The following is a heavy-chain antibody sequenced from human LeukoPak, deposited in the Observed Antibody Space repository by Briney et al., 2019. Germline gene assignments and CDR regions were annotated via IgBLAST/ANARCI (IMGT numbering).Heavy chain of an antibody. CDR3: ARDLSSSSYIMDY. D-gene: IGHD6-6*01. Sequence: ASVKVSCKASGYTFTGYYMHWVRQAPGQGLEWMGWINLKSGGTNYAGKFQGRVTMTRDTTTSTAYMDLSRLRSVDTAVYYCARDLSSSSYIMDYWGQGTLVTVSS. J-gene: IGHJ4*02. V-gene: IGHV1-2*02. CDR1: GYTFTGYY. CDR2: INLKSGGT.